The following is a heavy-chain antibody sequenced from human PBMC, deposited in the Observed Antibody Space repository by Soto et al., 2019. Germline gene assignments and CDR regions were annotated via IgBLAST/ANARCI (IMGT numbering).Heavy chain of an antibody. CDR3: ARVYNWNYRSLFDY. Sequence: GGSLRLSCAASGFTFSSYGMHWVRQAPGKGLEWVAVISYDGSNKYYADSVKGRFTISRDNSKNTLYLQMNSLRAEDTAVYYCARVYNWNYRSLFDYWGQGTLVTVSS. CDR2: ISYDGSNK. CDR1: GFTFSSYG. D-gene: IGHD1-7*01. V-gene: IGHV3-30*03. J-gene: IGHJ4*02.